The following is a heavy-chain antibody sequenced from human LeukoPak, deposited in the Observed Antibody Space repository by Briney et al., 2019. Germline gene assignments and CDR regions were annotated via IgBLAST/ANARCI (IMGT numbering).Heavy chain of an antibody. CDR1: GSTFSSYA. CDR2: ISYDGSNK. J-gene: IGHJ4*02. Sequence: GGSLRLSCAASGSTFSSYAMHWVRQAPGKGLEWVAVISYDGSNKYYADSVKGRFTISRDNSKNTLYLQMNSLRAEDTAVYYCARLSYYDSSGYPFDYWGQGTLVTVSS. V-gene: IGHV3-30-3*01. CDR3: ARLSYYDSSGYPFDY. D-gene: IGHD3-22*01.